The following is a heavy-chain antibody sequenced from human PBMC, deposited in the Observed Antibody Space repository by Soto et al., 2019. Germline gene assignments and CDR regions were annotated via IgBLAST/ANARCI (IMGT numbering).Heavy chain of an antibody. D-gene: IGHD6-6*01. CDR1: GFTFSSYA. J-gene: IGHJ4*02. Sequence: EVQLLESGGGLVQPGGSMRLSCAASGFTFSSYAMSWVRQAPGKGLEWVSVISGSDDSTYYADSVKGRITIARDNSKNTLYLQMNSLRAEDTAVYYCAKRSSSSTFDYWGQGTLFTVSS. V-gene: IGHV3-23*01. CDR3: AKRSSSSTFDY. CDR2: ISGSDDST.